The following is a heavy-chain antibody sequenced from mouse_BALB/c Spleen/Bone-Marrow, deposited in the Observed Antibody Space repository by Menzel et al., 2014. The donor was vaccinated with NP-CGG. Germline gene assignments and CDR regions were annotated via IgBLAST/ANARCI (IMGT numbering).Heavy chain of an antibody. D-gene: IGHD2-3*01. Sequence: VQLQQSGAELMKPGASVKISCKATGYTFSSYWIEWVKQRPGHGLEWIAEILPGSGSTNYNENFKRKTTFTADTSSITAYMQHSRLTSADSAVYYCARSDGYYYDIDYWGQGTSVTVSS. CDR2: ILPGSGST. J-gene: IGHJ4*01. V-gene: IGHV1-9*01. CDR3: ARSDGYYYDIDY. CDR1: GYTFSSYW.